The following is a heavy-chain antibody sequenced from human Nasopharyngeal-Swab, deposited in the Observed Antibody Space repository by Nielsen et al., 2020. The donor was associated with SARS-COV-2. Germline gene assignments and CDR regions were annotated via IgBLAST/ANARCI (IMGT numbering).Heavy chain of an antibody. CDR1: GYTFTSYA. CDR2: INTNTGNP. D-gene: IGHD3-3*01. J-gene: IGHJ6*02. CDR3: ARIALVTIFGVVIIGDGMDV. V-gene: IGHV7-4-1*02. Sequence: ASVKVSCKASGYTFTSYAMNWVRQAPGQGLEWMGWINTNTGNPTYAQGFTGRFVFSLDTSVSTAYLKISSLKAEDTAVYYCARIALVTIFGVVIIGDGMDVWGQGTTVTVSS.